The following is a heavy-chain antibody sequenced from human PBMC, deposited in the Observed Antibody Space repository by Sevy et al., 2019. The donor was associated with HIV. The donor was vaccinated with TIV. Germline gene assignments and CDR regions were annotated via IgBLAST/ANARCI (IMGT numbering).Heavy chain of an antibody. J-gene: IGHJ4*02. CDR1: GFTFDNYA. D-gene: IGHD6-19*01. Sequence: GGSLRLSCAASGFTFDNYAMTWVRQTPGKGLEWVSTLDNSGDNTYNADSVKGRFTISRDNSKNTLYLQKDSLRAEDTAIYYCAKAGGGWNYFDYSGQGTLVTVSS. CDR2: LDNSGDNT. V-gene: IGHV3-23*01. CDR3: AKAGGGWNYFDY.